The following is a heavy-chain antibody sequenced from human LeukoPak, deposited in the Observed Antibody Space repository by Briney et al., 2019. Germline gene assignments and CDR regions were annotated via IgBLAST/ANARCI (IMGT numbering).Heavy chain of an antibody. J-gene: IGHJ5*02. D-gene: IGHD6-19*01. CDR3: AREMLAAVAAQS. CDR1: GFTFNNYA. Sequence: GGSLRLSCVVSGFTFNNYAMSWVRQAPGKGLEWVSAISAGGGSTNYADSVKGRFTISRDNAKNSLYLQMNSLRAEDTAVYYCAREMLAAVAAQSWGQGTLVTVSS. V-gene: IGHV3-23*01. CDR2: ISAGGGST.